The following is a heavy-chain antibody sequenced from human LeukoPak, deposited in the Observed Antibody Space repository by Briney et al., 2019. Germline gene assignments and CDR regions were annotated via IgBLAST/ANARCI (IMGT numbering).Heavy chain of an antibody. J-gene: IGHJ5*02. CDR3: ASPGIAAAGTGWFDP. Sequence: GGCLRLSCAASGFTFSSYAMSWVRQAAGKGLEWVSAISGSGGSTYYADSVKGRFTISRDNSKNTLYLQMNSLRAEDTAVYYCASPGIAAAGTGWFDPWGQGTLVTVSS. CDR1: GFTFSSYA. D-gene: IGHD6-13*01. CDR2: ISGSGGST. V-gene: IGHV3-23*01.